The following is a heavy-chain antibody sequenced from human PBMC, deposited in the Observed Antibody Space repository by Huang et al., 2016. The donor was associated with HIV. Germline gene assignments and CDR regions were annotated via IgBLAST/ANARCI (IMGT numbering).Heavy chain of an antibody. V-gene: IGHV3-30*18. J-gene: IGHJ4*02. CDR1: GFPFSSYG. Sequence: QVQLVESGGGVVQPGRSLRISCAASGFPFSSYGMHWVRQAPGQGLEWVAVISNDGKTKYYADAVKGRFSISRDKSKTTGYLQLNRLGVEDTAVYYCAKGGSAAAVLDFWGQGTLVTVSS. CDR2: ISNDGKTK. CDR3: AKGGSAAAVLDF. D-gene: IGHD6-13*01.